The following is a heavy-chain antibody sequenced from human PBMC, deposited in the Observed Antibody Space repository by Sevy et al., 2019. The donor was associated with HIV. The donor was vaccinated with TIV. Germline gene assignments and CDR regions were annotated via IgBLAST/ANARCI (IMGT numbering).Heavy chain of an antibody. Sequence: GGSLRLSCAASGFTFSSYEMNWVRQAPGKGLEWVSSISNSGTAIYYSDSVKGRFTISRDNARNSLFLQMNSLRAEDTAVYYCARDLPPSATTVAHFDCWGQGTLVTVSS. J-gene: IGHJ4*02. D-gene: IGHD4-17*01. CDR1: GFTFSSYE. V-gene: IGHV3-48*03. CDR3: ARDLPPSATTVAHFDC. CDR2: ISNSGTAI.